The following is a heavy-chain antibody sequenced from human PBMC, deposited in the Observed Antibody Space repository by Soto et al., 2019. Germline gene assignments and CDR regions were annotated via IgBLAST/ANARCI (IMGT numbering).Heavy chain of an antibody. J-gene: IGHJ6*03. CDR2: IKQDGSEK. CDR1: GFTFSSYW. CDR3: AREGDWNYGGGHYYYYYHIDV. V-gene: IGHV3-7*01. Sequence: GGSLRLSCAASGFTFSSYWMSWVRQAPGKGLQWVANIKQDGSEKYYVDSVKGRFTISRDNAKNSLYLQMNSLRAEDTAVYYCAREGDWNYGGGHYYYYYHIDVWGKRTKVTVSS. D-gene: IGHD1-7*01.